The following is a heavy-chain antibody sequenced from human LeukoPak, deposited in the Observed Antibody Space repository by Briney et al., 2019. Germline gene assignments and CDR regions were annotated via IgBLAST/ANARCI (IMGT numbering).Heavy chain of an antibody. J-gene: IGHJ4*02. CDR3: AKVLQQLASFDY. CDR1: GFTFNNYA. CDR2: ISGSGGSS. D-gene: IGHD6-13*01. V-gene: IGHV3-23*01. Sequence: GGSLRLSCAASGFTFNNYAMSWVRQAPGKGLEWVSSISGSGGSSYYADSVKGRFTISRANSKNTLYLQMNSLRAEDTAVYYCAKVLQQLASFDYWGQGTLVTVSS.